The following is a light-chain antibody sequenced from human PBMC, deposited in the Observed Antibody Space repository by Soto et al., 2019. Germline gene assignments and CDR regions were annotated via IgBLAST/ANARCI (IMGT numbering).Light chain of an antibody. CDR1: NIGSKS. CDR2: YDS. CDR3: QVWDTMNDHYV. J-gene: IGLJ1*01. Sequence: SYELTQPLSVPVAPGKTARIACGGNNIGSKSVHWYQQKPGQAPVLVMSYDSDRPSGIPERFSGSNSGNTATLTISRVEAGDEADYYCQVWDTMNDHYVFGTGTKVTVL. V-gene: IGLV3-21*04.